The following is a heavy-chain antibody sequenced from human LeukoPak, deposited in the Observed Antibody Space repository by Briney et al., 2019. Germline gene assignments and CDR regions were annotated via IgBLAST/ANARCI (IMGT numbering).Heavy chain of an antibody. D-gene: IGHD6-13*01. CDR2: ISVSGDT. CDR1: GFIFSSYA. V-gene: IGHV3-23*01. J-gene: IGHJ4*02. CDR3: ALSGGSNWYGLEC. Sequence: QTGGSLRLYCAASGFIFSSYAMSWVRQAPGKGLEWISAISVSGDTYYADSVKGRFTISRDNSKNTLYLQMNSLRAEDTAVYYCALSGGSNWYGLECWGQGTLVTVSS.